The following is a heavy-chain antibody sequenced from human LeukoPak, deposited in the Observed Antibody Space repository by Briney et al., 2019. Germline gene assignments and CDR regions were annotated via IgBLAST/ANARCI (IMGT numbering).Heavy chain of an antibody. J-gene: IGHJ4*02. CDR3: ARQHYYDNSGFDY. CDR2: IYPADSDT. Sequence: GESLRISCKASGYSSTNYWISWVRQKPGKGLEWMGVIYPADSDTRYNPSFQGQVTVSADKSISAAYLHWSSLQASDSGIYYCARQHYYDNSGFDYWGQGTQVTVSS. D-gene: IGHD3-22*01. CDR1: GYSSTNYW. V-gene: IGHV5-51*01.